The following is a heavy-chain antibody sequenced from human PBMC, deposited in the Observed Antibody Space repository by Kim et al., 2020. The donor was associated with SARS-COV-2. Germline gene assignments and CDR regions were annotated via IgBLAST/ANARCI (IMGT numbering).Heavy chain of an antibody. D-gene: IGHD5-12*01. CDR1: GFSLSTSGVG. V-gene: IGHV2-5*02. Sequence: SGPTLVNPTQTLTLTCTFSGFSLSTSGVGVGWIRQPPGKALEWLALIYWDDDKRYSPSLKSRLTITKETSKNQVVRTMTNMDPVDTAPYYCAHIRVDIVDTDDYFDYWGQGTLVTVSS. CDR3: AHIRVDIVDTDDYFDY. CDR2: IYWDDDK. J-gene: IGHJ4*02.